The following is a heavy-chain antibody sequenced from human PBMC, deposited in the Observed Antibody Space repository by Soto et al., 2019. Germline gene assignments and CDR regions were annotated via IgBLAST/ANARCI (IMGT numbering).Heavy chain of an antibody. CDR1: GGSISSYY. V-gene: IGHV4-59*01. D-gene: IGHD3-3*01. CDR3: ARVNYDFWSGYWPYYYYGMDV. Sequence: SETLSLTCTVSGGSISSYYWSWIRQPPGKGLEWIGYIYYSGSTNYNPSLKSRVTISVDTSKNQFSLKLSSVTAADTAVYYCARVNYDFWSGYWPYYYYGMDVWGQGTTVTVSS. J-gene: IGHJ6*02. CDR2: IYYSGST.